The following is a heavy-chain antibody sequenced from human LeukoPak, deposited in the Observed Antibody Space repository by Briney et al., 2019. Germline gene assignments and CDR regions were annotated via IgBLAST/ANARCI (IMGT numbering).Heavy chain of an antibody. V-gene: IGHV3-48*01. CDR2: ISSSSITI. Sequence: PGGSLRLSCAASGFTFSTYNMNWVRQAPGKGLEWVSYISSSSITIYYADSVKGRFTISRDNAKTSLYLQMNSLRAEDTAVYCCAGTDYHYYMDVWGKGTTVTVSS. CDR1: GFTFSTYN. J-gene: IGHJ6*03. CDR3: AGTDYHYYMDV.